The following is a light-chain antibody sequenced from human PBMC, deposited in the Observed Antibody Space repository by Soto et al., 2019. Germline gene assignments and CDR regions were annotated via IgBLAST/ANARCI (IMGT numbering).Light chain of an antibody. J-gene: IGKJ1*01. Sequence: PGERATLSCRASERIYSAYLGWYQQKPGQAPRLLIYDASNRATGIPARFSGSGSGTDFTLTISSLEPEDFAVYYCQQRYNWWTFGQGTKVDIK. CDR1: ERIYSAY. CDR3: QQRYNWWT. CDR2: DAS. V-gene: IGKV3D-20*02.